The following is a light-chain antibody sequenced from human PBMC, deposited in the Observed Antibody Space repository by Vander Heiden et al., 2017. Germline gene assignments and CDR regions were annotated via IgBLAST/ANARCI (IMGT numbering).Light chain of an antibody. J-gene: IGKJ4*01. CDR1: QPINTY. V-gene: IGKV1-39*01. Sequence: DIQMTQSPSSLSASVGDRVTITCRASQPINTYLNWYQQKPGTAPNLLIYAASSLQSGVPSRFSGSGSGTDFTLTISRLQPEDFATYYCQQSDSNPITFGGGTTVEI. CDR2: AAS. CDR3: QQSDSNPIT.